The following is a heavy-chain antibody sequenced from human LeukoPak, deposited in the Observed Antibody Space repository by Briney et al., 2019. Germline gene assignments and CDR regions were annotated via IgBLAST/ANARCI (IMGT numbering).Heavy chain of an antibody. CDR1: GFTFSDYY. D-gene: IGHD3-22*01. V-gene: IGHV3-11*01. CDR2: ISSSGSTI. Sequence: PGGSLRLSCAASGFTFSDYYMSWIRQAPGKGLEWVSYISSSGSTIYYADSVKGRFTISRDNAKNSLYLQMNSLRAEDTAVYYCARDQSPVYYDSSGYTTLFDYWGQGTLVTVSS. CDR3: ARDQSPVYYDSSGYTTLFDY. J-gene: IGHJ4*02.